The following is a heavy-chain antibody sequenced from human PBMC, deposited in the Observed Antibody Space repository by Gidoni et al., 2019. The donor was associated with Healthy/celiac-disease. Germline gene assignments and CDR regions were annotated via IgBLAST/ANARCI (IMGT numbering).Heavy chain of an antibody. J-gene: IGHJ6*03. Sequence: EVQLVESGGGLVQPGGSLRLSCAASGFTFSSYAMRWVRQAPGKGLEWVSAISGSGGSTYYADSVKGRFTISRDNSKNTLYLQMNSLRAEDTAVYYCAKDWGSDFWSGLDYYYYYYMDVWGKGTTVTVSS. D-gene: IGHD3-3*01. V-gene: IGHV3-23*04. CDR2: ISGSGGST. CDR3: AKDWGSDFWSGLDYYYYYYMDV. CDR1: GFTFSSYA.